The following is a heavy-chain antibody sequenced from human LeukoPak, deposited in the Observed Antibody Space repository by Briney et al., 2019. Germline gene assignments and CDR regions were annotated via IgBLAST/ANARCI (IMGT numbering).Heavy chain of an antibody. D-gene: IGHD4-23*01. CDR3: ARDNSIADRGWWFDP. CDR2: IIPISITT. V-gene: IGHV1-69*06. J-gene: IGHJ5*02. Sequence: SVKVSCKASGDTFSSYAINWVRQAPGQGLEWMGGIIPISITTKYAQKFQGRVTITADKSTSTVYMELSSLRSDDTAVYYCARDNSIADRGWWFDPWGQGTLVTVSS. CDR1: GDTFSSYA.